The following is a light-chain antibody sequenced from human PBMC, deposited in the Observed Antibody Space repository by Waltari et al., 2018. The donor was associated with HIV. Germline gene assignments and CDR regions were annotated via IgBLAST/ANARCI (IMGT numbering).Light chain of an antibody. CDR1: RRDVGGYSL. V-gene: IGLV2-23*01. J-gene: IGLJ1*01. Sequence: QSALTQPASVSGSPGQSLTISRIGPRRDVGGYSLLSWYQHHPGKAPQLLIFEDTERPSGVSNRFSASKSGTTASLTISGLLAEDAADYYCCSYGGFTTYVFGSGTKVTVL. CDR2: EDT. CDR3: CSYGGFTTYV.